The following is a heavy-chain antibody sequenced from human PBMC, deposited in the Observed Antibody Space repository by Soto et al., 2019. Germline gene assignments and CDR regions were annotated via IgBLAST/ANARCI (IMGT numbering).Heavy chain of an antibody. CDR3: ARVVMTTVPASYYYGMDV. D-gene: IGHD4-4*01. J-gene: IGHJ6*02. V-gene: IGHV1-8*01. CDR2: MNPNSGNT. Sequence: ASVKVSCKASGYTFASYDINWVRQATGQGLEWMGWMNPNSGNTGYAQKFQGRVTVTADESTSTAYMELTSLRSEDTAVYYCARVVMTTVPASYYYGMDVWGQGTTVTVSS. CDR1: GYTFASYD.